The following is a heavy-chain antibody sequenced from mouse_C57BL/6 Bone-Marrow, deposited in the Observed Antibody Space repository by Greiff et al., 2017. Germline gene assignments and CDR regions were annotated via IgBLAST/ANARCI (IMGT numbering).Heavy chain of an antibody. CDR2: IYPRSGNT. CDR3: AGYYPWFAY. D-gene: IGHD1-1*01. J-gene: IGHJ3*01. CDR1: GYTFTSYG. Sequence: VKLVESGAELARPGASVKLSCKASGYTFTSYGISWVKQRTGQGLEWIGEIYPRSGNTYYNEKFKGKATLTADKSSSTAYMELRSLTSEDSAVYFCAGYYPWFAYWGQGTLVTVSA. V-gene: IGHV1-81*01.